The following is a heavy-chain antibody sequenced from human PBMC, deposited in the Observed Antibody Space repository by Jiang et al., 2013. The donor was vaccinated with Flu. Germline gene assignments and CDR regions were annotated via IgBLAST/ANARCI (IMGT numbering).Heavy chain of an antibody. CDR1: GFSLSTSGVG. Sequence: KPTQTLTLTCTFSGFSLSTSGVGVGWIRQPPGKALEWLALIYWDDDKRYSPSLKSRLTITKDTSKNQVVLTMTNMDPVDTATYYCAHKVPLPNRQEYYFDYWGQGTLVTVSS. CDR2: IYWDDDK. D-gene: IGHD3-10*01. J-gene: IGHJ4*02. CDR3: AHKVPLPNRQEYYFDY. V-gene: IGHV2-5*02.